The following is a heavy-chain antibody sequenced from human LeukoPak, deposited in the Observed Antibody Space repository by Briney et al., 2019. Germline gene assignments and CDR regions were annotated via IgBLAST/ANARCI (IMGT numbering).Heavy chain of an antibody. CDR3: ARERAAASYIPSGQFDP. J-gene: IGHJ5*02. CDR1: GGTFSSYA. Sequence: GASVKVSCKASGGTFSSYAISWVRQAPGQGLEWMGGIIPIFGTANYAQKFQGRVTITADESTSTAYMELSSLRSEDTAVYYCARERAAASYIPSGQFDPWGQGTLVTVSS. V-gene: IGHV1-69*13. CDR2: IIPIFGTA. D-gene: IGHD6-13*01.